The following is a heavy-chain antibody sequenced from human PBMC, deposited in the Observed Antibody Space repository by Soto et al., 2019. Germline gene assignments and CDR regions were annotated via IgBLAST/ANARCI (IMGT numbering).Heavy chain of an antibody. CDR2: MNPNSGNT. CDR1: GYTFTSYD. CDR3: ARFATAGYFDWLLERVNAFDI. D-gene: IGHD3-9*01. J-gene: IGHJ3*02. V-gene: IGHV1-8*01. Sequence: ASVKVSCKASGYTFTSYDINWVRQATGQGLEWMGWMNPNSGNTGYAQKFQGRVTMTRNTSISTAYMELSSLRSEDTAVYYCARFATAGYFDWLLERVNAFDIWGQGKMVTVSS.